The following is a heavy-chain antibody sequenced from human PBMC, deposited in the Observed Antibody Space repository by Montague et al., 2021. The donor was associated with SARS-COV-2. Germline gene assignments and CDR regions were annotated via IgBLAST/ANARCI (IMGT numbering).Heavy chain of an antibody. V-gene: IGHV4-4*09. CDR3: ARLSGSRVYFYHYGLDV. J-gene: IGHJ6*02. Sequence: SETLSLTCTVSGGSIRDYHWSWIRQTPGKGLDWIGYIDNSGSTXXXPAXXXRVALTVYASDNQFYLTLRSVTAADTAVYYCARLSGSRVYFYHYGLDVWGQGTTVTVSS. CDR1: GGSIRDYH. D-gene: IGHD5/OR15-5a*01. CDR2: IDNSGST.